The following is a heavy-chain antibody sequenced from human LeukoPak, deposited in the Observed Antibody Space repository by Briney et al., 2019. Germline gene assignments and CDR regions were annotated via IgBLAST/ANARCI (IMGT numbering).Heavy chain of an antibody. D-gene: IGHD3-3*01. CDR2: INPSGGST. CDR3: ARDLKNPERRAYYDFWSGSNRNGMDV. Sequence: ASVKVSCKASGYTFTSYYMHWVRQAPGQGLEWMGIINPSGGSTSYAQKFQGRVTMTRDTSTSTVYMELSSLRSEDTAVYYCARDLKNPERRAYYDFWSGSNRNGMDVWGQGTTVTVSS. V-gene: IGHV1-46*01. CDR1: GYTFTSYY. J-gene: IGHJ6*02.